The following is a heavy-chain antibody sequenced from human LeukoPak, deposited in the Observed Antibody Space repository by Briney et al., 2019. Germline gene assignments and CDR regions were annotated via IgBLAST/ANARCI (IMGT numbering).Heavy chain of an antibody. V-gene: IGHV3-23*01. CDR2: ICASGADT. J-gene: IGHJ3*01. D-gene: IGHD3-22*01. CDR3: ARRPRDTSGYYLGAFHD. CDR1: GFTFTNYA. Sequence: GGSLRLSCAASGFTFTNYAMTWVRQAPGKGLEWVSVICASGADTYYSDSVKGRFTVSRDNPQNTLFLHMSSLRAEDTAVYFCARRPRDTSGYYLGAFHDWGQGTTVTVSS.